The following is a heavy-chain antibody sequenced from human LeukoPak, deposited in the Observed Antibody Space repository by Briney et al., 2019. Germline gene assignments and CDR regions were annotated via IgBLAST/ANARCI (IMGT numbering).Heavy chain of an antibody. J-gene: IGHJ4*02. CDR1: GFCAPSNH. Sequence: GGSLRLSRAASGFCAPSNHMYWVPPALGEGLEWVSIIYNGVTTQYADSLNDRLTISRDDSTNTLYLQMNSLRAEDIAVYYCARDSSSYYFDYWGQGTLVTVSS. D-gene: IGHD6-6*01. V-gene: IGHV3-66*01. CDR2: IYNGVTT. CDR3: ARDSSSYYFDY.